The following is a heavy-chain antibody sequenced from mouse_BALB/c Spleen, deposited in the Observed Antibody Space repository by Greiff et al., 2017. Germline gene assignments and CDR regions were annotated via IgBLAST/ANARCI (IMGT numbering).Heavy chain of an antibody. CDR3: ARYGNYVGAMDY. CDR1: GYSFTSYW. V-gene: IGHV1S126*01. J-gene: IGHJ4*01. Sequence: QVQLQQSGPQLVRPGASVKISCKASGYSFTSYWMHWVKQRPGQGLEWIGMIDPSDSETRLNQKFKDKATLTVDKSSSTAYMQLSSPTSEDSAVYYCARYGNYVGAMDYWGQGTSVTVAS. CDR2: IDPSDSET. D-gene: IGHD2-1*01.